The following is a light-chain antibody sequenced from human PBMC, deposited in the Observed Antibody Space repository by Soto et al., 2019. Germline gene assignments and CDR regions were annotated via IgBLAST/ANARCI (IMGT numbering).Light chain of an antibody. Sequence: QSALTQPASVSGSPGQSITISCTGTSSDVGGYNYVSWYQQHPGKAPKLMIYDVSNRPSGVSNRFSGSKSGNTASLTISGLQAEDEVDFYCSSYTISNTLVFGGGTKLTVL. J-gene: IGLJ2*01. CDR3: SSYTISNTLV. CDR2: DVS. CDR1: SSDVGGYNY. V-gene: IGLV2-14*01.